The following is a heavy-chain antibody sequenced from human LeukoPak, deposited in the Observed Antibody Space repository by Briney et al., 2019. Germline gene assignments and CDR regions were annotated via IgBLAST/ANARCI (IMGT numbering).Heavy chain of an antibody. Sequence: SETLSLTCTVSGYSISTGYYWDWIRQPPGKGLEWIGSIYHSGSTYFNPSLKSRLTISVDTSKNQFSLKLSSVTAADTAVYYCARKVRNWGGAAFDIWGQGTMLTVSS. J-gene: IGHJ3*02. CDR1: GYSISTGYY. CDR2: IYHSGST. D-gene: IGHD7-27*01. CDR3: ARKVRNWGGAAFDI. V-gene: IGHV4-38-2*02.